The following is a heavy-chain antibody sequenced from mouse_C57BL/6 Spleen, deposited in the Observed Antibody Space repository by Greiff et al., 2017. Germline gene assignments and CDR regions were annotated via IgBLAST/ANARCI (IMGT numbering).Heavy chain of an antibody. CDR3: ARGGYDGFDY. J-gene: IGHJ2*01. CDR2: IDPSDSYT. CDR1: GYTFTSYW. D-gene: IGHD2-3*01. V-gene: IGHV1-69*01. Sequence: QVQLQQPGAELVMPGASVKLSCKASGYTFTSYWMHWVKQRPGQGLEWIGEIDPSDSYTNYNQKFKGKSTLTVDKSSSTAYMQLSSLTSEDSAVYYCARGGYDGFDYWGQGTTLTVSS.